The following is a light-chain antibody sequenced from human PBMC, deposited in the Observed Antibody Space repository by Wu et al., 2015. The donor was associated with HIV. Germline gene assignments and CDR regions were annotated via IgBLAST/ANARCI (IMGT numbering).Light chain of an antibody. J-gene: IGKJ3*01. V-gene: IGKV1-39*01. Sequence: DIQMTQSPSSLSASVGDRVTITYRASQSISNFLNWYQQKPGKAPKLPIYAASSLQSGVPSRFSGSGSGTDFTLTISSLQPEDFATYYCQQSYSTLQVTFGPGTKVDIK. CDR2: AAS. CDR1: QSISNF. CDR3: QQSYSTLQVT.